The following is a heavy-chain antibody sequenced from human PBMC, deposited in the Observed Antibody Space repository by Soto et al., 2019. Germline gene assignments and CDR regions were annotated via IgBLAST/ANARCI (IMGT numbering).Heavy chain of an antibody. CDR3: AHSNNACCGRDCYSGGFHI. CDR1: GYRFITYW. J-gene: IGHJ3*02. D-gene: IGHD2-21*02. V-gene: IGHV5-51*01. CDR2: IHPGSSDT. Sequence: GESLKISCKCSGYRFITYWIGWVRQMPGKGLEWMGIIHPGSSDTNYIPAFLGQVTLSADRSITTADLQWSSLRASDTAIYYCAHSNNACCGRDCYSGGFHIWGQGTMVTLSS.